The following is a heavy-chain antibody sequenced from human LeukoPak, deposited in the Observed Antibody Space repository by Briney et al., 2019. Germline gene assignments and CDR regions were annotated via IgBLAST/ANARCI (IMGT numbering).Heavy chain of an antibody. CDR2: ISSSSSYI. V-gene: IGHV3-21*01. CDR3: ASGRYGSGPPARFDY. J-gene: IGHJ4*02. D-gene: IGHD3-10*01. Sequence: GGPLNLSFEASEFTFSSYTINWFRQPPGKGLKWFSSISSSSSYIYYADSVEGRLTISRDNAKNSLYLQMNSLRAEDTAAYYCASGRYGSGPPARFDYWGQGTLVTVSS. CDR1: EFTFSSYT.